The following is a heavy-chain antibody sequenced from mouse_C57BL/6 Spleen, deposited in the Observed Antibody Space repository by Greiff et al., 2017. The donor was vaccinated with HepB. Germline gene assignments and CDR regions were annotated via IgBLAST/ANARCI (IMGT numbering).Heavy chain of an antibody. D-gene: IGHD2-4*01. V-gene: IGHV1-26*01. CDR3: ARERTYYDYDDGLAWFAY. J-gene: IGHJ3*01. Sequence: EVQLQQSGPELVKPGASVKISCKASGYTFTDYYMNWVKQSHGKSLEWIGDINPNNGGTSYNQKFKGKATLTVDKSSSTAYMELRSLTSEDSAVYYCARERTYYDYDDGLAWFAYWGQGTLVTVSA. CDR2: INPNNGGT. CDR1: GYTFTDYY.